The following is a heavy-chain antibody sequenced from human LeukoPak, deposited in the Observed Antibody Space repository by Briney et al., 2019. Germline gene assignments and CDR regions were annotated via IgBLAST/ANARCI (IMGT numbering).Heavy chain of an antibody. CDR1: RCSVSHYY. D-gene: IGHD6-19*01. J-gene: IGHJ4*02. V-gene: IGHV4-59*02. CDR3: ARQGSGPLSWPFDS. Sequence: SETLSLTCSVSRCSVSHYYWTWIRHPPGKGLEWIGYIYSSGTTNYNPSLNSRVTMSVDTSKNQFSLKLTSVTAADTAVYYCARQGSGPLSWPFDSWSQGTLVTVSS. CDR2: IYSSGTT.